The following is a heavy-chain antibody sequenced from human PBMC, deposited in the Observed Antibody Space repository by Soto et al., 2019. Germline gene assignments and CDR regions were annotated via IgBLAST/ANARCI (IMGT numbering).Heavy chain of an antibody. CDR3: ARDKITGLFDY. J-gene: IGHJ4*02. CDR1: GGSFSPNY. Sequence: SETLSLPCTVAGGSFSPNYGPWIRQPPGKGLEWVGYIYYSGSTYYNPSLKSRVTISVDTSKNQFSLKLTSVTAADTAVYYCARDKITGLFDYWGQGTLVTVSS. D-gene: IGHD2-8*02. V-gene: IGHV4-59*12. CDR2: IYYSGST.